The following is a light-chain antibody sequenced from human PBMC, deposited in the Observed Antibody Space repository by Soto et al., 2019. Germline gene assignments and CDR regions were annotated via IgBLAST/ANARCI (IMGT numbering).Light chain of an antibody. CDR1: SSNIGAGYD. Sequence: QSVLTQPPSVSGAPGQRVTISCTGSSSNIGAGYDVHWYQQLPGTAPKLLIYGNSNRPSGVPDRFSGSKSGTSASLAITGFQAEDEADYYCQSYDSSLNGRVFGTGTQLTVL. CDR3: QSYDSSLNGRV. V-gene: IGLV1-40*01. J-gene: IGLJ1*01. CDR2: GNS.